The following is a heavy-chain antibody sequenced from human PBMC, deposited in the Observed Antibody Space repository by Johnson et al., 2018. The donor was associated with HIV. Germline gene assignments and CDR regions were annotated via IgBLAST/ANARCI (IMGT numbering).Heavy chain of an antibody. Sequence: MLLVESGGGLVQPGGSLRLSCAASGFTFSNAWMSWVRQAPGKGLEWVANIKQDGSEKYYVDSVKGRFTISRANAKNSLYLQMNSLRAEDTAVYYCARLSEHIVVVTAWADAFDIWGQGTMVTVSS. V-gene: IGHV3-7*01. J-gene: IGHJ3*02. CDR2: IKQDGSEK. CDR1: GFTFSNAW. D-gene: IGHD2-21*02. CDR3: ARLSEHIVVVTAWADAFDI.